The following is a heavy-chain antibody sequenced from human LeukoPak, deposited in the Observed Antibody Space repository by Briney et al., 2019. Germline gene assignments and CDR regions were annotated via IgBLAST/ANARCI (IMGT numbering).Heavy chain of an antibody. V-gene: IGHV1-46*01. D-gene: IGHD3-16*02. CDR3: ARDNSVGDIAWWFDP. J-gene: IGHJ5*02. CDR1: GYTFTNYY. CDR2: INPSGSST. Sequence: ASVKVSCKASGYTFTNYYIHWVRQAPGQGLEWMGLINPSGSSTLYAQKFQGRVTMTRDMSTTTDYMELSSLRSEDTAVYYCARDNSVGDIAWWFDPWGQGTLVTVSS.